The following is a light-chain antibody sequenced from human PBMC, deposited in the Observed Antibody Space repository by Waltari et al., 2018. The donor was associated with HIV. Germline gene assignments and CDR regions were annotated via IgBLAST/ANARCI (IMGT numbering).Light chain of an antibody. Sequence: DVRVTQSPSSLSASVGVRVTITCRASQGISNFLAWYQQKPGKVPKLLINAASVLQSEVPSRFSGSGSGTEFNLTISSLQAEDIGSYYCQKYDSGPFTFGPGTKVNIK. CDR2: AAS. J-gene: IGKJ3*01. V-gene: IGKV1-27*01. CDR1: QGISNF. CDR3: QKYDSGPFT.